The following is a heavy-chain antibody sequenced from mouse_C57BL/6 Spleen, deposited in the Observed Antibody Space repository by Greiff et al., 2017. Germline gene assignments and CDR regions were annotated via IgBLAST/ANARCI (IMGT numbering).Heavy chain of an antibody. CDR3: ARGGYDYDGAFDY. D-gene: IGHD2-4*01. Sequence: QVQLQQPGAELVKPGASVKLSCKASGYTFTSYWMHWVKQRPGQGLEWIGMIHPNSGSTNYNEKFKSKATLTVDKSSSTAYMQLSSLTSEDSAVYYCARGGYDYDGAFDYWGQGTTLTVSS. V-gene: IGHV1-64*01. CDR2: IHPNSGST. J-gene: IGHJ2*01. CDR1: GYTFTSYW.